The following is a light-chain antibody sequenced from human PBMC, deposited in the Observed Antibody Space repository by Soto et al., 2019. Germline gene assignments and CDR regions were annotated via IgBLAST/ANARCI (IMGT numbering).Light chain of an antibody. J-gene: IGLJ1*01. Sequence: QSVLTQPASVSGSPGQSITISSTGTSSDVGGYNSVSWYQQHPGKAPKLMIYEVNNRPSGVSTRFSGSKSGKSASLTISGLQAEDEADYYCNSYTSSTTYVFGSRTNVTVL. CDR2: EVN. CDR1: SSDVGGYNS. CDR3: NSYTSSTTYV. V-gene: IGLV2-14*01.